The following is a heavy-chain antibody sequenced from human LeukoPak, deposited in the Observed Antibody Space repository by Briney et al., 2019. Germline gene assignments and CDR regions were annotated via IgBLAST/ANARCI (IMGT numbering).Heavy chain of an antibody. V-gene: IGHV3-48*03. D-gene: IGHD3-9*01. CDR1: GFTFSTYE. J-gene: IGHJ3*01. CDR3: ARGGNSGYLWNAFDV. Sequence: PGGSLRLSCAASGFTFSTYEMNWVRQTPGKGLEWVSFISSSGDKMYYADSVKGRFTISRDNTKNSLCLQMHSLRAEDTTVYYCARGGNSGYLWNAFDVWGQGTMVTVSS. CDR2: ISSSGDKM.